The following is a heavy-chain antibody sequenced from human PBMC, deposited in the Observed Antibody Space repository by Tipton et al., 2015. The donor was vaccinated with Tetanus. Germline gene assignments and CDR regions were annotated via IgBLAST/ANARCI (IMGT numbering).Heavy chain of an antibody. D-gene: IGHD6-6*01. CDR3: AIFWNEYSSSSGWPYGHSGPADPVGYYYGMDV. Sequence: SLRLSCAASGFTVSSNYMSWVRQAPGKGLEWVSVIYSGGSTYYADSVKGRFTISRDNSKNTLYLQMNSLRAEDTAVYYCAIFWNEYSSSSGWPYGHSGPADPVGYYYGMDVWGQGTTVTVSS. V-gene: IGHV3-53*01. J-gene: IGHJ6*02. CDR1: GFTVSSNY. CDR2: IYSGGST.